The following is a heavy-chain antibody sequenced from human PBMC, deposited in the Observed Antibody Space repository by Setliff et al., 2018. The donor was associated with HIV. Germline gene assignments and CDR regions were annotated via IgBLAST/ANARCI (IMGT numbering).Heavy chain of an antibody. CDR2: IYSSGST. J-gene: IGHJ5*01. Sequence: PSETLSLTCTVSGGSISSYYWSWIRQPPGKGLEWLGHIYSSGSTNYNPSLKSRVTISVDTSKNQFALKLSSVTAADTAVYYCARRAVQDGSVTSSNWFESWGQGTLVTVSS. CDR3: ARRAVQDGSVTSSNWFES. CDR1: GGSISSYY. D-gene: IGHD2-2*01. V-gene: IGHV4-4*09.